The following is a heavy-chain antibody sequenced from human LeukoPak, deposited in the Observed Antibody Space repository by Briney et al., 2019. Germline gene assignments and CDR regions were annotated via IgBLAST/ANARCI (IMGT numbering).Heavy chain of an antibody. V-gene: IGHV3-7*01. Sequence: GGSLRLSCTASGFTFGTYWMSWVRHPPGKGLEWVAKTNQDGTEKYYVDSVKGRFTISRDNAKNSLYLQMNSLRVEDTATYYCAKVAHYYYGSESYYFFEHWGQGTPVTASS. J-gene: IGHJ4*02. CDR2: TNQDGTEK. D-gene: IGHD3-10*01. CDR1: GFTFGTYW. CDR3: AKVAHYYYGSESYYFFEH.